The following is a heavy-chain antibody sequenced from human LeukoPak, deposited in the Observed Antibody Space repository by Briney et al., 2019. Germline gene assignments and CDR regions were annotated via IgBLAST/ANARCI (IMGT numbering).Heavy chain of an antibody. CDR1: GFTFSSYS. CDR3: ARGRSMVRGVMGAFDI. V-gene: IGHV3-21*01. CDR2: ISSCSSYI. J-gene: IGHJ3*02. Sequence: GGSLRLSCAASGFTFSSYSMNWVRQAPGKGLEWVSSISSCSSYIYYADSVKGRFTISRDNAKNSLYLQMNSLRAEDTAVYYCARGRSMVRGVMGAFDIWGQGTMVTVSS. D-gene: IGHD3-10*01.